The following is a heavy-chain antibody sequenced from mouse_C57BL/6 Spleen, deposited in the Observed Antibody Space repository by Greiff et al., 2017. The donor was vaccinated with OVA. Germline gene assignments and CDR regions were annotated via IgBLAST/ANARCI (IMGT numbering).Heavy chain of an antibody. CDR1: GFTFSDYY. J-gene: IGHJ2*01. Sequence: EVQRVESEGGLVQPGSSMKLSCTASGFTFSDYYMAWVRQVPEKGLEWVANINYDGSSTYYLDSLKSRFIISRDNAKNILYLQMSSLKSEDTATYYCARDRGPGTESYFDYWGQGTTLTVSS. D-gene: IGHD4-1*01. CDR3: ARDRGPGTESYFDY. V-gene: IGHV5-16*01. CDR2: INYDGSST.